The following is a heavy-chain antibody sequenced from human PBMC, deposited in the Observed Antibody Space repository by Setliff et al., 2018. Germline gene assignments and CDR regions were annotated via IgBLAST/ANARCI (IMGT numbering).Heavy chain of an antibody. CDR1: GDSISSGSYY. Sequence: PSETLSLTCTVSGDSISSGSYYWNWIRQHPEKGLEWLGYIFHSGSTHYNSSLKSRITISIDTSKNHFSLELNSVTAADSAEYYCARVADGSGSFYLGFDYWGQGILVTVSS. D-gene: IGHD3-10*01. V-gene: IGHV4-31*03. J-gene: IGHJ4*02. CDR3: ARVADGSGSFYLGFDY. CDR2: IFHSGST.